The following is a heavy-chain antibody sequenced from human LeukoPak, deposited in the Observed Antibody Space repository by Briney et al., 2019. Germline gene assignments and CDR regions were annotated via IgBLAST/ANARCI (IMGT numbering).Heavy chain of an antibody. V-gene: IGHV1-69*05. J-gene: IGHJ4*02. Sequence: SVKVSCKASGGTFSSYAISWVRQAPGQGLEWMGGIIPIFGTADYAQMFQGRVTITTYESTSTAYMELSSLRSEDTAVYYCARERGGSRGYFDYWGQGTLVTVSS. D-gene: IGHD3-16*01. CDR3: ARERGGSRGYFDY. CDR1: GGTFSSYA. CDR2: IIPIFGTA.